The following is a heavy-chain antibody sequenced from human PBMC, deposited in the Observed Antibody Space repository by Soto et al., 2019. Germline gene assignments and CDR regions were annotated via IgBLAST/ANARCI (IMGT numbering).Heavy chain of an antibody. CDR1: GFTFGDYA. V-gene: IGHV3-49*04. CDR3: TRALGIVVVTATYYFDY. Sequence: GGSLRLSCTASGFTFGDYAMSWDRQAPGKGLEWVGFIRSKAYGGTTEYAASVKGRFTISRDDSKSIAYLQMNSLKTEDTAVYYCTRALGIVVVTATYYFDYWGQGTLVTVSS. D-gene: IGHD2-21*02. J-gene: IGHJ4*02. CDR2: IRSKAYGGTT.